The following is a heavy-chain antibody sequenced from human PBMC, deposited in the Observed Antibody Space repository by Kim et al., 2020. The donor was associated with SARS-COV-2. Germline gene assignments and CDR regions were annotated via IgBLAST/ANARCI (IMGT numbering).Heavy chain of an antibody. CDR2: ISGSGGST. V-gene: IGHV3-23*01. D-gene: IGHD4-17*01. J-gene: IGHJ4*02. CDR3: AKDFYAVTRYFDS. Sequence: GGSLRLSCAATGLTFSSNAMGWVRQDPGKGLEWVSAISGSGGSTCYADSVKGRFTISRDNSKNTLYLQMNSLRAEDTAVYYCAKDFYAVTRYFDSWGQGILVTVSS. CDR1: GLTFSSNA.